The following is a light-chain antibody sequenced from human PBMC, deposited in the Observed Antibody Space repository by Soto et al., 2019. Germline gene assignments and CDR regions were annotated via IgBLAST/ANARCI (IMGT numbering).Light chain of an antibody. V-gene: IGLV2-14*01. CDR1: SSDVGGYNY. J-gene: IGLJ1*01. CDR3: SSYTSSRTRV. Sequence: QSALTQPASVSGSPGQSITISCTGTSSDVGGYNYVSWYQQRPGKAPKLMIYDVSNRPSGVSNRFSGSKSGNTASLTISGLQAEEEADYYCSSYTSSRTRVFGTGTKLTVL. CDR2: DVS.